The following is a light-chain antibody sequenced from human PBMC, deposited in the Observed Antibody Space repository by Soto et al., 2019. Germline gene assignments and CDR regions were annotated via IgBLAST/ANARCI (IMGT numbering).Light chain of an antibody. CDR3: QQRSNWPPLYT. Sequence: DIVLTQSPATLSLSPGXRATLSCRASQSVSSYLAWYQQKPGQAPRLLIYDASNRATGIPARFSGSGSGTDFTLTISSLEPEDFAVYYCQQRSNWPPLYTFGQGTKVDIK. CDR1: QSVSSY. J-gene: IGKJ2*01. CDR2: DAS. V-gene: IGKV3-11*01.